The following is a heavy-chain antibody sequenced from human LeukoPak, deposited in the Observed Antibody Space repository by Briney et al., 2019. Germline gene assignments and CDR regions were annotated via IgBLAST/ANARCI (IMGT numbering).Heavy chain of an antibody. D-gene: IGHD2-21*01. J-gene: IGHJ1*01. CDR2: IYYSGST. Sequence: SQTLSLTCTVSGGSISSGGYYWSWIRQHPGKGLEWIGYIYYSGSTYYNPSLKSRVTISVDTSKNQFSLKLSSVTAADTAVYYCAREMDAHPRIVVWGQGTLVTVSS. CDR1: GGSISSGGYY. V-gene: IGHV4-31*03. CDR3: AREMDAHPRIVV.